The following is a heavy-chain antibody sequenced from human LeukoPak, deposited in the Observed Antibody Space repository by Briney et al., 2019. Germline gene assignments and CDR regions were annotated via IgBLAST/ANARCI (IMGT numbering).Heavy chain of an antibody. D-gene: IGHD3-22*01. V-gene: IGHV3-33*06. CDR3: AKDLEKFDTSGFPAY. J-gene: IGHJ4*02. Sequence: QTGRSLRLSCAASGLAFNNYGMHWVRQTPGKGLEWLALIWYDGTTKYYADSVKGRFTISRDNPDSTLFLQMSSLRAEDTAVYYCAKDLEKFDTSGFPAYWGQGTLVTVSS. CDR2: IWYDGTTK. CDR1: GLAFNNYG.